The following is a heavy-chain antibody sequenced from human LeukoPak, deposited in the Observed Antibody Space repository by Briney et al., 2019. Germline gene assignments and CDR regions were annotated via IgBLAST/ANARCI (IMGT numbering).Heavy chain of an antibody. CDR3: ARSRDILTGYYYY. CDR2: MNPNSGNT. Sequence: GASVKVSCKASGYTFTSYDINWVRQATGQGLEWMGWMNPNSGNTGYAQKFQGRVTMTRNTSISTAYMELSSLRSEDTAVYYCARSRDILTGYYYYWGQGTLVTVSS. J-gene: IGHJ4*02. D-gene: IGHD3-9*01. V-gene: IGHV1-8*01. CDR1: GYTFTSYD.